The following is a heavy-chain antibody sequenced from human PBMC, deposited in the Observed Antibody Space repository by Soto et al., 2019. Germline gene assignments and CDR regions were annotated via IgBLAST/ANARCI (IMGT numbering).Heavy chain of an antibody. CDR1: GFTVSSYA. V-gene: IGHV3-30-3*01. Sequence: GGSLRLSCAASGFTVSSYAMHWVRQAPGKGLEWVAVISYDGSNKYSADSVKGRFTISRDNSKNTLYLQMNSLRAEDTAVYYCARDGHSIAARGYGMDVWGQGTTVTVSS. D-gene: IGHD6-6*01. CDR2: ISYDGSNK. J-gene: IGHJ6*02. CDR3: ARDGHSIAARGYGMDV.